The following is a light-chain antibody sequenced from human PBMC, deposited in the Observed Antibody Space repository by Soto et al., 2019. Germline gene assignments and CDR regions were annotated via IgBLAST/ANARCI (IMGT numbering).Light chain of an antibody. Sequence: DIQLTQSPSFLGASVGDRVTITCRASQAIANYLGWYQQRPGKAPTLLIHAASTLHSGVPSRFSGSGYGTDFTLTINNLQPEDSATYFCQQLNIYPSTFGQGTNLEIK. CDR2: AAS. V-gene: IGKV1-9*01. CDR1: QAIANY. CDR3: QQLNIYPST. J-gene: IGKJ2*01.